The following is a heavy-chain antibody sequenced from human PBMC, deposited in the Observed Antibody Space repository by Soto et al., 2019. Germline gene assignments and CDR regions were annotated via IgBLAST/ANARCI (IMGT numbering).Heavy chain of an antibody. V-gene: IGHV1-69*13. J-gene: IGHJ4*02. D-gene: IGHD1-26*01. CDR2: IIPIFGTA. CDR1: GGTLSSYA. Sequence: SVKVSCKASGGTLSSYAISWVRQAPGQGLEWMGGIIPIFGTANYAQKFQGRVTITADESTSTAYMELSSLRSEDPAVYYCARRESRRSNFDYWGQGTLVTVSS. CDR3: ARRESRRSNFDY.